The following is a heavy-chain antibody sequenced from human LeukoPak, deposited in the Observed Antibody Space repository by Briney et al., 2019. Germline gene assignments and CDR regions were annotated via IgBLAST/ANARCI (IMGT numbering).Heavy chain of an antibody. J-gene: IGHJ4*02. V-gene: IGHV3-64D*06. CDR3: VKDNEAGGSPFDR. Sequence: GGCLRLSCSASGFILRSHAMHWVRQAPGKGLEYVSRISDNGGSTYYADSVKGRFTISRDNSKNTLYLQMSSLRAVDTAVYYCVKDNEAGGSPFDRWGQGTLVTVSS. D-gene: IGHD1-1*01. CDR1: GFILRSHA. CDR2: ISDNGGST.